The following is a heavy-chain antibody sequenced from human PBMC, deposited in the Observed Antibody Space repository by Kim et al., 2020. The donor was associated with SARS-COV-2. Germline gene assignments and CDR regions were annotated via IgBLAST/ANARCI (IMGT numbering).Heavy chain of an antibody. Sequence: FTISRDNSKNTLYLQMNSLRAEDTAVYYCAKLPPGMITFGGVIVNCYFDYWGQGTLVTVSS. CDR3: AKLPPGMITFGGVIVNCYFDY. D-gene: IGHD3-16*02. V-gene: IGHV3-23*01. J-gene: IGHJ4*02.